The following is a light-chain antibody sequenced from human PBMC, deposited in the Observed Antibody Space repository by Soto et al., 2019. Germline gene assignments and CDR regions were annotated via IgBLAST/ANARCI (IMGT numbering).Light chain of an antibody. CDR2: EGS. J-gene: IGLJ1*01. Sequence: QSALTQPASVSGSPGQSITISCTGTSSDVGRYNLVSWYQQHPGKAPKLMSYEGSKRPSGVSNRFSGSKSGNTASLTISGLQAEDEADYYCCSYAGSSTYVFGTGTKLTVL. V-gene: IGLV2-23*01. CDR3: CSYAGSSTYV. CDR1: SSDVGRYNL.